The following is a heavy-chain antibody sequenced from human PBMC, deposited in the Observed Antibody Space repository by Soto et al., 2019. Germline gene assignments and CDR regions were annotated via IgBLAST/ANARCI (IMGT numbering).Heavy chain of an antibody. V-gene: IGHV4-31*03. CDR3: ARLSNPWGNSVMDY. CDR1: GGSISGGGYY. CDR2: IYYSGST. Sequence: QVQLQESGPGLVKPSQTLSLTCTVSGGSISGGGYYWSWIRQHPGKGLEWIGYIYYSGSTYYNRSLKSRVTLSVDTSKNPFSLKLSSVSDADTAVYYCARLSNPWGNSVMDYWGQGTLVTFSS. J-gene: IGHJ4*02. D-gene: IGHD3-16*01.